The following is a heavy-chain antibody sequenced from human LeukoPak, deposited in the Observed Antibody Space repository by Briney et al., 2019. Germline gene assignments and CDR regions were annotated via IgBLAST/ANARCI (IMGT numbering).Heavy chain of an antibody. CDR2: FSGTGGST. V-gene: IGHV3-23*01. CDR1: GFTFSTYA. J-gene: IGHJ4*02. CDR3: AKLFWSGYSDY. D-gene: IGHD3-3*01. Sequence: VGSLRLSCAASGFTFSTYAMSWVRQAPGKGLEWVSTFSGTGGSTFYADSVKGRFTISRDDSKNTLYLQMNSLRAEDTAVYYCAKLFWSGYSDYWGQGTLVTVSS.